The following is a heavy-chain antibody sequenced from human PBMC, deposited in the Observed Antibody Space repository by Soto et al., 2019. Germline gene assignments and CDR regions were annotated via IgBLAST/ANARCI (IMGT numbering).Heavy chain of an antibody. D-gene: IGHD1-26*01. CDR3: ARTSSAKYSGSPGACEI. J-gene: IGHJ3*02. V-gene: IGHV4-28*01. CDR2: IYYSGST. Sequence: SETLSLTCAVSGYSISSSNWWGWIRQPPGKGLEWIGYIYYSGSTYYNPSLKSRVTMSVDTSKNQFSLKLSSVTTVDTAVYYCARTSSAKYSGSPGACEIWGQGTMVTVSS. CDR1: GYSISSSNW.